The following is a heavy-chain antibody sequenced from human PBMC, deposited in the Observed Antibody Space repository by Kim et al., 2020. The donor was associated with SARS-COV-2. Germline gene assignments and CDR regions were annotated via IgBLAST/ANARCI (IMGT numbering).Heavy chain of an antibody. CDR3: ARWAYYYDSSGDPGGWFDP. D-gene: IGHD3-22*01. Sequence: SRVTISVDTSKNQFSLKLSSVTAADTAVYYCARWAYYYDSSGDPGGWFDPWGQGTLVTVSS. V-gene: IGHV4-39*07. J-gene: IGHJ5*02.